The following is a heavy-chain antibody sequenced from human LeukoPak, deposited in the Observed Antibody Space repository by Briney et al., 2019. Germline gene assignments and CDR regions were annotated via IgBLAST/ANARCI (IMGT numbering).Heavy chain of an antibody. J-gene: IGHJ3*02. CDR3: ARMGEMATIENAFDI. CDR1: GFTFSNYA. V-gene: IGHV3-23*01. Sequence: GGSLRLSCAASGFTFSNYAMSWVRQAPGKGLEWVSAIGGSGSSTYYADSVKGRFTISRDNSKNTLWLQMNSLRAEDTAVYYCARMGEMATIENAFDIWGQGTMVTVSS. D-gene: IGHD5-24*01. CDR2: IGGSGSST.